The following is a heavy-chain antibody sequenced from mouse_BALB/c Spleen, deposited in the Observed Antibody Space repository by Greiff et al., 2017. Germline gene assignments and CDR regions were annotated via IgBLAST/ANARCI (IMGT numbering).Heavy chain of an antibody. V-gene: IGHV5-9-4*01. D-gene: IGHD2-10*02. CDR3: ARGEVYGNYEDYYAMDY. Sequence: EVKLVESGGGLVKPGGSLKLSCAASGFTFSSYAMSWVRQSPEKRLEWVAEISSGGSYTYYPDTVTGRFTISRDNAKNTLYLEMSSLRSEDTAMYYCARGEVYGNYEDYYAMDYWGQGTSVTVSS. CDR2: ISSGGSYT. J-gene: IGHJ4*01. CDR1: GFTFSSYA.